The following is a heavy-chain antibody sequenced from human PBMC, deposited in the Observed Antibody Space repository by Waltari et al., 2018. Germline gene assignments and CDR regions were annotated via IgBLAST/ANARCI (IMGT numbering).Heavy chain of an antibody. V-gene: IGHV4-34*01. D-gene: IGHD3-10*01. CDR1: GGSFSGYY. J-gene: IGHJ6*03. CDR2: INHSGST. CDR3: ARVGGDYYYYYMDV. Sequence: QVQLQQWGAGLLKPSETLSLTCAAYGGSFSGYYWSWIRQPPGKGLEWIGEINHSGSTNYNPSLKSRVTISVDTSKNQFSLKLSSVTAADTAVYYCARVGGDYYYYYMDVWGKGTTVTISS.